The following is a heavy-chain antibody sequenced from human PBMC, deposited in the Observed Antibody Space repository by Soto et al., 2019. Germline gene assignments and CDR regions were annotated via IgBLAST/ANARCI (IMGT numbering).Heavy chain of an antibody. V-gene: IGHV4-61*01. CDR2: KPYTGST. CDR1: GGSVSSGSYH. Sequence: QVQLQESGPGLVKPSETLSLTCSVSGGSVSSGSYHWSWILQPPGKGLEWIGFKPYTGSTDYNPALKSRVVISIDRSKNQLSLKLSSVTAADTAVYFCARVGWGGDSWGQGTLVTVSS. J-gene: IGHJ4*02. CDR3: ARVGWGGDS. D-gene: IGHD7-27*01.